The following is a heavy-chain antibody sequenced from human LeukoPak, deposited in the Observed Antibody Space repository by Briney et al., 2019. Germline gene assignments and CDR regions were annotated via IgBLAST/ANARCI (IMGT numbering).Heavy chain of an antibody. D-gene: IGHD3-9*01. Sequence: GGSLRLSCAASGFTFSSYAMSWVRQAPGKGLEWVSAISGSGGSTYYADSVKGRFTISSDNSKYTLYLQMNSLRAEDTAVYYCATKRDILTGYLPFDYWGQGTLVTVSS. CDR2: ISGSGGST. J-gene: IGHJ4*02. CDR3: ATKRDILTGYLPFDY. CDR1: GFTFSSYA. V-gene: IGHV3-23*01.